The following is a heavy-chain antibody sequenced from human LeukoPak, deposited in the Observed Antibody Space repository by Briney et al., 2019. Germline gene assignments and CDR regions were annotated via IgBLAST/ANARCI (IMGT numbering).Heavy chain of an antibody. J-gene: IGHJ4*02. CDR2: ISYDGSNK. V-gene: IGHV3-30*04. D-gene: IGHD6-13*01. CDR1: GFTFSSYA. CDR3: ARDGSGRIAAAGMVRY. Sequence: PGGSLRLSCAASGFTFSSYAMHWVRQAPGKGLEWVAVISYDGSNKYYADSVKGRFTISRDNSKNTLYLQMNSLRAEDTAVYYCARDGSGRIAAAGMVRYWGQGTLVTVSS.